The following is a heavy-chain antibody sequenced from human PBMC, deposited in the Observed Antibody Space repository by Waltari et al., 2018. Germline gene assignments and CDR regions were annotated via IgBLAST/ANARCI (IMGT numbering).Heavy chain of an antibody. CDR2: ISYSGST. Sequence: QVQLQESGPGLVKPSETLSLTCTVSGGSISSYYWSWIRQPPGKGLEWIGYISYSGSTNDNPSLKSRVTISVDTSKNQFSLKLSSVTAADTAVYYCASGRAYDYYGMDVWGQGTTVTVSS. CDR3: ASGRAYDYYGMDV. J-gene: IGHJ6*02. V-gene: IGHV4-59*01. D-gene: IGHD2-15*01. CDR1: GGSISSYY.